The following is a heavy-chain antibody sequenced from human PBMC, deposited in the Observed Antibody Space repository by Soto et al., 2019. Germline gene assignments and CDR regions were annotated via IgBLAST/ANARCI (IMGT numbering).Heavy chain of an antibody. J-gene: IGHJ4*02. V-gene: IGHV1-69*13. D-gene: IGHD6-19*01. CDR3: ARAVAGTFIMDY. Sequence: ASVKVSCKASGGTFSSYAISWVRQAPGQGLEWMGGIIPIFGTANYAQKFQGRVTITADESTSTAYMELSSLRSEDTAVYYCARAVAGTFIMDYWGQGTLVTVSS. CDR1: GGTFSSYA. CDR2: IIPIFGTA.